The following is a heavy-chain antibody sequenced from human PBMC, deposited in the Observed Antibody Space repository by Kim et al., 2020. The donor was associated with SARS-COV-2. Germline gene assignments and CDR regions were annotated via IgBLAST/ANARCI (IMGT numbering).Heavy chain of an antibody. V-gene: IGHV3-23*01. Sequence: GGSLRLSCAASGFTFSSYAISWVRQTPGKGLEWLSGITGSGGTTKYADSVEGRFTISRDNSQNTLYLHMNSLRVDDTAVYYCARARGSGSYLMYYHYGMDVWGQGTTVTVSS. CDR2: ITGSGGTT. CDR3: ARARGSGSYLMYYHYGMDV. J-gene: IGHJ6*02. CDR1: GFTFSSYA. D-gene: IGHD1-26*01.